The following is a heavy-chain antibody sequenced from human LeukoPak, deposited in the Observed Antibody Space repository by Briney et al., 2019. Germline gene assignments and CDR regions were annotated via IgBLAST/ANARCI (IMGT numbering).Heavy chain of an antibody. CDR3: AKGGIAVAGTTYFDY. D-gene: IGHD6-19*01. J-gene: IGHJ4*02. CDR1: GFAFSSYW. Sequence: GGSLRLSCAASGFAFSSYWMHWVRQAPGKGLVWVSRINSDGSSTSYADSVKGRFTISRDNSKNTLYLQMNSLRAEDTAVYYCAKGGIAVAGTTYFDYWGQGTLVTVSS. V-gene: IGHV3-74*01. CDR2: INSDGSST.